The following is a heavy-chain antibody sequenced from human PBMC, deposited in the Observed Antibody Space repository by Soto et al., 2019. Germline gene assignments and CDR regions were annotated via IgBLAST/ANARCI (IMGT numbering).Heavy chain of an antibody. CDR2: INPNGGGT. V-gene: IGHV1-2*02. CDR3: ARDLKGGAAAGTGY. Sequence: GASVKVSCKASGYPFTGYYMHWVRQAPGQGLEWMGWINPNGGGTNYAQKCQGRVTMTRDTSISTAYMELSRLRSDDTAVYYWARDLKGGAAAGTGYWGQGTLVTVSS. J-gene: IGHJ4*02. CDR1: GYPFTGYY. D-gene: IGHD6-13*01.